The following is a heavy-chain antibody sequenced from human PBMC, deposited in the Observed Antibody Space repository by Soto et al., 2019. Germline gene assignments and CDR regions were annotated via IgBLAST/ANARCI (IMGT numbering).Heavy chain of an antibody. CDR1: GFTFSSYG. Sequence: QVQLVESGGGVVQPGRSLRLSCAASGFTFSSYGMHWVRQAPGKGLEWVAVVSSDGSNRYYGDSVKGRFTISRDNSKNTLNLQMNSLSAEDTAVYHCAKDRGSPNPEYGMDVWGQGTTVIVTS. CDR3: AKDRGSPNPEYGMDV. D-gene: IGHD3-10*01. V-gene: IGHV3-30*18. CDR2: VSSDGSNR. J-gene: IGHJ6*02.